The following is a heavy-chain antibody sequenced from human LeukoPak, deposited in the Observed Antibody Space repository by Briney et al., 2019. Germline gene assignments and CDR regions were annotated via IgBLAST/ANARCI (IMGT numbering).Heavy chain of an antibody. Sequence: ASVKVSCKASGGTFSSYAISWVRQAPGQGLEWMGGIIPIFGTANYAQKFQGRVTITADESTSTAYMELSSLRSEDTAVYYCARDPVIVGAKLSYYYYYMDVWGKGTTVTVS. CDR2: IIPIFGTA. J-gene: IGHJ6*03. V-gene: IGHV1-69*13. CDR1: GGTFSSYA. CDR3: ARDPVIVGAKLSYYYYYMDV. D-gene: IGHD1-26*01.